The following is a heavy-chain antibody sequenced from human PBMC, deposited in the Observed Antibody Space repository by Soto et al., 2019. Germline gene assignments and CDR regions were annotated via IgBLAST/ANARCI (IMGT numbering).Heavy chain of an antibody. CDR2: INPDNGNT. CDR1: GYTFTRSL. V-gene: IGHV1-18*01. D-gene: IGHD6-6*01. J-gene: IGHJ4*02. CDR3: ASFEYSSSSGRDFDY. Sequence: ASVKVSCKASGYTFTRSLISWVRQAPNQGLEWLGWINPDNGNTNYAQKFQGRVTITADESTSTAYMELSSLRSEDTAVYYCASFEYSSSSGRDFDYWGQGTLVTVSS.